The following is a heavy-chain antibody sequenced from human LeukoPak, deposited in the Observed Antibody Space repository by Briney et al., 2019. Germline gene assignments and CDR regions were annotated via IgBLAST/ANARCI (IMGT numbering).Heavy chain of an antibody. J-gene: IGHJ4*02. CDR1: EFTASSNY. CDR3: ARDQYDFWSGYCDY. D-gene: IGHD3-3*01. CDR2: IYSGGNT. V-gene: IGHV3-53*01. Sequence: GGSLRLSCAASEFTASSNYMSWVRQAPGKGLEWVSIIYSGGNTYYADSVKGRFTISRDNAKNSLYLQMNSLRAEDTAVYYCARDQYDFWSGYCDYWGQGTLVTVSS.